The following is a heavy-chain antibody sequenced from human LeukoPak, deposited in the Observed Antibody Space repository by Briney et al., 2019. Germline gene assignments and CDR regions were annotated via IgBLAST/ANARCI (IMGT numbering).Heavy chain of an antibody. Sequence: GGSLRLSCAASGFTFSSYGMHWVRQAPGKGLEWVAVISYDGSNKYYADSVKGRFTISRDNSKNTLYLQMNSLRAEDAAVYYCAREPGWSYYYYYYMDVWGKGTTVTISS. CDR3: AREPGWSYYYYYYMDV. CDR1: GFTFSSYG. V-gene: IGHV3-30*03. CDR2: ISYDGSNK. D-gene: IGHD6-19*01. J-gene: IGHJ6*03.